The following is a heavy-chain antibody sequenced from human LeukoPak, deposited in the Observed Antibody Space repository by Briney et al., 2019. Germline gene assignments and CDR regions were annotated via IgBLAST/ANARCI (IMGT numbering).Heavy chain of an antibody. D-gene: IGHD5-18*01. V-gene: IGHV3-48*03. CDR2: ISSYGGGK. CDR3: ARDRMVTYFDY. J-gene: IGHJ4*02. Sequence: PGGSLRLSCAASGFTFSNFEMNWVRQAPGKGLEWISYISSYGGGKNYADSVKGHFTISRDNAKNTLYLQMNSLRAEDTAMYYCARDRMVTYFDYWGQGTLVTVSS. CDR1: GFTFSNFE.